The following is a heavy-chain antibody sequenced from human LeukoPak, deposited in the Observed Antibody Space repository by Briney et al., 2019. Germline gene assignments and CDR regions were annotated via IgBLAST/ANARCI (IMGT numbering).Heavy chain of an antibody. CDR3: AKRPADCTTITCPLINYDYYGMDV. Sequence: PGGSLRLSCAASGFTFSTYAMSWVRQAPGKGLEWVSAISSSGDNTYYADSVKGRFTISRDNSKNTLYLQMNSLRAEDTAVYYCAKRPADCTTITCPLINYDYYGMDVWGRGTTVTVSS. CDR1: GFTFSTYA. J-gene: IGHJ6*02. CDR2: ISSSGDNT. D-gene: IGHD2-8*01. V-gene: IGHV3-23*01.